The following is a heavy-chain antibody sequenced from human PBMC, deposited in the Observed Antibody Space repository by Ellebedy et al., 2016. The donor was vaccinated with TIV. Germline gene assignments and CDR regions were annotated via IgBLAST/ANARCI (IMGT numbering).Heavy chain of an antibody. V-gene: IGHV3-33*01. J-gene: IGHJ4*02. CDR1: GFTFSSYG. Sequence: PGGSLRLSCAASGFTFSSYGMHWVRQAPGKGLEWVAVIWYDGSNKYYADSVKGRFTISRDTSKNTLYLQMNSLRAEDTAGYYCARHAVGEGATLEYWGQGTLVTDSS. CDR2: IWYDGSNK. D-gene: IGHD1-26*01. CDR3: ARHAVGEGATLEY.